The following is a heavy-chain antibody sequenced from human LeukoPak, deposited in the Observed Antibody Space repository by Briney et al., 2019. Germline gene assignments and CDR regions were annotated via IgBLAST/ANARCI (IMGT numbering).Heavy chain of an antibody. CDR1: GFNFSSYS. V-gene: IGHV3-48*01. CDR2: ITGSSRAI. CDR3: ANGGLYGDYVSYYFDY. Sequence: GGSLRLSCEGSGFNFSSYSMNWVRQAPGKGLEWVSFITGSSRAIYYADSVKGRFIISRDNAKNSVYMQLNSLRAEDTAVYYCANGGLYGDYVSYYFDYWGQGTLVIVSS. D-gene: IGHD4-17*01. J-gene: IGHJ4*02.